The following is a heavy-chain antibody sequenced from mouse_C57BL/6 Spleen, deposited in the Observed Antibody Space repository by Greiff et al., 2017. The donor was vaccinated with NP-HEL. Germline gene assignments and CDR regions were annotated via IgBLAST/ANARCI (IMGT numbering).Heavy chain of an antibody. CDR2: IDPSDSYT. CDR3: ARYTGSRYWYFDV. Sequence: VQLQQPGAELVRPGTSVKLSCKASGYTFTSYWMHWVKQRPGQGLEWIGVIDPSDSYTNYNQKFKGKATLTVDTSSSTAYMQLSSLTSEDSAVYYCARYTGSRYWYFDVWGTGTTVTVSS. J-gene: IGHJ1*03. V-gene: IGHV1-59*01. D-gene: IGHD1-1*01. CDR1: GYTFTSYW.